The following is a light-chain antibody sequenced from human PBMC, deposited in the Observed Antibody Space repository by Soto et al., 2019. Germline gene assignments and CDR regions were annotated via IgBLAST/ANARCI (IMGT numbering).Light chain of an antibody. CDR1: SGHNSYA. Sequence: QLVLTQPPSASASLGASVKLSCTLSSGHNSYAIAWHQQQPEKGPRYLMKLNSDGSHSKGDGIPDRFSGSSSAAERYLTISSLQSEDEADYYCQTWSTDIRVFGAGTKLTVL. J-gene: IGLJ3*02. CDR3: QTWSTDIRV. CDR2: LNSDGSH. V-gene: IGLV4-69*01.